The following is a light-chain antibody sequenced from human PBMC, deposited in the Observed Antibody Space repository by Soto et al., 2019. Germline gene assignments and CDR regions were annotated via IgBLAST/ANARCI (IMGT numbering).Light chain of an antibody. J-gene: IGLJ3*02. CDR2: EVS. Sequence: QSALTQPAAVSGSRGQSITISCTGTRSDVGGYNYVSWYQQHPGKAPKLMIYEVSKRPSGVPDRFSGSKSGNTASLTVSGLQAEDEADYYCNSYAGSNNWVFGGGTKLTVL. CDR1: RSDVGGYNY. V-gene: IGLV2-8*01. CDR3: NSYAGSNNWV.